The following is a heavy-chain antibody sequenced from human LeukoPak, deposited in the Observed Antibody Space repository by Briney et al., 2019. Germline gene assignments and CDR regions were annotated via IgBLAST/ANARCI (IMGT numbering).Heavy chain of an antibody. CDR2: IYYSGST. V-gene: IGHV4-38-2*02. J-gene: IGHJ4*02. Sequence: SETLSLTCTVSGYSISSGYFWGWIRQPPGKGLEWIGSIYYSGSTNYNPSLKSRVTISFDTSKNQFSLKLSSVTAADTAVYYCARDRDGYYFDYWGQGTLVTVSS. CDR3: ARDRDGYYFDY. CDR1: GYSISSGYF. D-gene: IGHD5-24*01.